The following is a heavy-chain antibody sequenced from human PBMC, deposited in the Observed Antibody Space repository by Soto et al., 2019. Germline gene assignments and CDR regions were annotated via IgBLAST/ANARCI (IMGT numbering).Heavy chain of an antibody. Sequence: QVQLVESGGSVVQPGRSLRLSCAASGFTFSSYGMHWVRQAPGKGLEWVAVIWYDGSNKYYADSVKGRFTISRDNSKNTLYLQMNSLRAEDTAVYYCARGRYNWNYVDYWGQGTLVTVSS. J-gene: IGHJ4*02. CDR1: GFTFSSYG. D-gene: IGHD1-20*01. CDR3: ARGRYNWNYVDY. V-gene: IGHV3-33*01. CDR2: IWYDGSNK.